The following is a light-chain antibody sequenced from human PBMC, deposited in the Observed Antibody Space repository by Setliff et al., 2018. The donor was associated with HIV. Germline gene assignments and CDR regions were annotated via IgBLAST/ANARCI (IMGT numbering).Light chain of an antibody. CDR3: SSYAIPNTVP. V-gene: IGLV2-14*01. CDR2: EVR. Sequence: LTQPASVSGSPGQSITISCTGTSSDVGGYSYVSWYQQHPGKAPKLIIYEVRNRPSGVSNRFSGSKSGNTASLTISGLQAEDEADYYCSSYAIPNTVPFGTGTKVTVL. J-gene: IGLJ1*01. CDR1: SSDVGGYSY.